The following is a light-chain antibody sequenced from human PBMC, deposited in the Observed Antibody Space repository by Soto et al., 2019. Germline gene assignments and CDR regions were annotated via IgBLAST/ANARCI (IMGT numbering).Light chain of an antibody. J-gene: IGKJ1*01. CDR1: QSVTTY. CDR2: DAS. V-gene: IGKV3-11*01. Sequence: EIVLTQSPATLSLSPGARATLSCRASQSVTTYFAWYQQKPGQAPRLLIYDASNRATGIPARFSGSGSGTDFTLTISSLEPEDFAVYYCQQRSNWPGTFGQGTRVEIK. CDR3: QQRSNWPGT.